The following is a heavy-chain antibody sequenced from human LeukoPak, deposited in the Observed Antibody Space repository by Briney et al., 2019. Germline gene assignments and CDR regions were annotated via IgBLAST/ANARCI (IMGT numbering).Heavy chain of an antibody. V-gene: IGHV4-34*01. CDR1: GGSFSGYY. Sequence: SETLSLTCAVYGGSFSGYYWSWIRQPPGKGLEWIGEINHSGSTNYNPSLKSRVTISVDTSKNQFSLKLSSVTAADTAVYYCARGSAWNPWSYYYYMDVWSKGTTVTVSS. CDR2: INHSGST. J-gene: IGHJ6*03. D-gene: IGHD1-1*01. CDR3: ARGSAWNPWSYYYYMDV.